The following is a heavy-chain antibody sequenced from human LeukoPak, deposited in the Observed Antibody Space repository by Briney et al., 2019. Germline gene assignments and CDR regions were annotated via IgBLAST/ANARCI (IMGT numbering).Heavy chain of an antibody. Sequence: GGSLRLSCAASGFTVSSNYMSWVRQAPGKGLEWVSVIYSGGSTYYADSVKGRFTISRDNSKNTLYLQMNSLRAEDTAVYYCASSSGYYSTPVDYWGQGTLVTVSS. CDR3: ASSSGYYSTPVDY. J-gene: IGHJ4*02. V-gene: IGHV3-53*01. CDR1: GFTVSSNY. CDR2: IYSGGST. D-gene: IGHD3-22*01.